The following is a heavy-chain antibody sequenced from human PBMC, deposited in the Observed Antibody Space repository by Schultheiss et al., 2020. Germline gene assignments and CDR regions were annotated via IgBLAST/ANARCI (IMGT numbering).Heavy chain of an antibody. CDR1: GGSISNSH. V-gene: IGHV4-59*01. CDR3: ARGSGWPEYYYYYYMDV. Sequence: SETMSLTCSVSGGSISNSHWTWLRQPPGKGLEWIGYIYYRGSTDSNPSLKSRVTISVDSSKNQISLKLSSVTAADTAVYYCARGSGWPEYYYYYYMDVWGKGTTVTVSS. D-gene: IGHD6-19*01. CDR2: IYYRGST. J-gene: IGHJ6*03.